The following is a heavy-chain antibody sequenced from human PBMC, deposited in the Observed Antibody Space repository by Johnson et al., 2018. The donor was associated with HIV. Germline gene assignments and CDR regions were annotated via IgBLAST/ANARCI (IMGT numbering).Heavy chain of an antibody. CDR1: GFTFSSYG. CDR2: IWYDGSNK. J-gene: IGHJ3*02. D-gene: IGHD1-1*01. Sequence: QMLLVESGGGVVQPGRSLRLSCAASGFTFSSYGMHWVRQAPGKGLEWVAVIWYDGSNKYYAYSVKGRFTISRDNSKNTLFLQMNRLRVEDTAIYYCARDPGYSAFDIWGQGTMVTVSS. V-gene: IGHV3-33*01. CDR3: ARDPGYSAFDI.